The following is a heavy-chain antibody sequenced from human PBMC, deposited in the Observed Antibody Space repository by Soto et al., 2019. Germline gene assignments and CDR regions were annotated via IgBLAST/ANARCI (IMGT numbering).Heavy chain of an antibody. CDR1: GASISSYY. D-gene: IGHD7-27*01. Sequence: PSETLSLTCTVSGASISSYYWSWIRQPPGKGLQWIGYIYYSGSTSYNPSLKSRVTISVDTSKNQVSLSLRSVTAADTAVYYCAGDVLGHNWFDSWGQGTLVTVSS. CDR2: IYYSGST. V-gene: IGHV4-59*01. J-gene: IGHJ5*01. CDR3: AGDVLGHNWFDS.